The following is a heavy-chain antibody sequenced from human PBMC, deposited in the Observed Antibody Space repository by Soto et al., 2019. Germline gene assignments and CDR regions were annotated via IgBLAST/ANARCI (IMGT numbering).Heavy chain of an antibody. V-gene: IGHV4-59*08. D-gene: IGHD2-2*01. J-gene: IGHJ6*02. Sequence: SETLSLTCTVSGGSISSYYWSWIRQPPGKGLEWIGYIYYSGSTSYNPSLRSRVTISVDTSKNQFSLKLSSVTAADTAVYYCARHAPYCSSTSHCAYGMDVWGQGTTVAVSS. CDR1: GGSISSYY. CDR2: IYYSGST. CDR3: ARHAPYCSSTSHCAYGMDV.